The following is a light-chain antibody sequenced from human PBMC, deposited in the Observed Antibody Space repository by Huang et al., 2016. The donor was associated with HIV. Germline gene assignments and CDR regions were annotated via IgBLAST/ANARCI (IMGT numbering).Light chain of an antibody. J-gene: IGKJ2*01. V-gene: IGKV1-39*01. CDR2: ATS. CDR1: QRIDAY. Sequence: DIQMTQSPSSLSASVGDRVTITCRASQRIDAYLNWYQCKPGRAPKLLIFATSDLQSGVRSMFSGSRSGTTFTLSISNLQPQDFATYFCQQSYYFPRTFGQGTKVEMK. CDR3: QQSYYFPRT.